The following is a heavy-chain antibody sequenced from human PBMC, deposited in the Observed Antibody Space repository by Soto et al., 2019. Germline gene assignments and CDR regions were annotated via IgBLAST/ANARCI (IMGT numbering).Heavy chain of an antibody. V-gene: IGHV4-34*01. CDR3: ARHHVRGRTIAGAAEF. J-gene: IGHJ4*02. CDR1: GKSLRGDY. Sequence: QVQLQQWGAGLLKPSETLSLTCAVYGKSLRGDYWSWIRQHPGKALEWIGEINHSGNTTYNPSLKSRVTISVDTSKNQLFLNLSSVTAADTAMYFCARHHVRGRTIAGAAEFWGQGTLVNVSS. CDR2: INHSGNT. D-gene: IGHD1-26*01.